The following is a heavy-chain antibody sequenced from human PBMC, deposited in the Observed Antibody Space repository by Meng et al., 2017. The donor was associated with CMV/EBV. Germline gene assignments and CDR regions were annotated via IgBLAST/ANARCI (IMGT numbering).Heavy chain of an antibody. CDR3: ARVHGYPHLYYFDY. V-gene: IGHV3-20*03. Sequence: SGFAFDDDGMSWVRQAPGKGLEWVSGINWNGGSTGYADSVKGRFTISRDNAKNSLYLQMNSLRAEDTALYYCARVHGYPHLYYFDYWGQGTLVTVSS. CDR2: INWNGGST. CDR1: GFAFDDDG. J-gene: IGHJ4*02. D-gene: IGHD5-24*01.